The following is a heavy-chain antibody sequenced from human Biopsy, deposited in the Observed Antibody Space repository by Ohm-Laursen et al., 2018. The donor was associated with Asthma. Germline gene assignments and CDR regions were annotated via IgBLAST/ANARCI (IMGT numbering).Heavy chain of an antibody. J-gene: IGHJ4*02. CDR2: INSVFGTT. D-gene: IGHD2-2*01. CDR3: ARKAGSCISRTCYSLDF. Sequence: ASVKVSCKSLGGTFNTYVIGCVRQAPGQGLGWMGGINSVFGTTTYPQKFQYRVTITADDSPSTVYMELSSLRSEDTAVFYCARKAGSCISRTCYSLDFWGQGTLVTVSS. CDR1: GGTFNTYV. V-gene: IGHV1-69*13.